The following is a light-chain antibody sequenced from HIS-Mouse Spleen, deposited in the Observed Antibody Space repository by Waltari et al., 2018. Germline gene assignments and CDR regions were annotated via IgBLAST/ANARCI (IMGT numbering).Light chain of an antibody. CDR2: GAS. CDR3: QQYGSSPYT. Sequence: EIVLTQSPGTLSLSPGERATLSCRASQSVSSSYLAWYQQKPGQAPRLLIYGASRRATGIPDMLSGSGSGTDFTLTISRLEPEDFAVYYCQQYGSSPYTFGQGTKLEIK. CDR1: QSVSSSY. V-gene: IGKV3-20*01. J-gene: IGKJ2*01.